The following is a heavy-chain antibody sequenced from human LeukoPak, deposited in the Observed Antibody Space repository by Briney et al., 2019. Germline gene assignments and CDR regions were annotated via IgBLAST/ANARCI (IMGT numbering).Heavy chain of an antibody. V-gene: IGHV3-21*01. J-gene: IGHJ4*02. CDR1: GFTFSSYS. CDR3: ARLEYQFDY. Sequence: RGSLRLSCAASGFTFSSYSMNWVRQAPGKGLEWVSSISSSSGYIYYADSVKGRFTISRDNAKNSLYLQMNSLRAEDTAVYYCARLEYQFDYWGQGTLVTVSS. CDR2: ISSSSGYI. D-gene: IGHD2-2*01.